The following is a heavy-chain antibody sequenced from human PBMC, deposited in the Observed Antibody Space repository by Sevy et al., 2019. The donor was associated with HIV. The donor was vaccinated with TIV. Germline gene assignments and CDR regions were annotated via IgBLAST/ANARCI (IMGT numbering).Heavy chain of an antibody. V-gene: IGHV3-9*01. CDR2: ISWNSRNI. Sequence: GGSLRLSCAASGFPFNDHAMHWVRVVPGKGLEWVSGISWNSRNIGYADSVKGRFSISRDNTRHSVYWEMHSLRPEDTALYYCAKDINRGCDGVNCYSYYYYVYGLDVWGQGTTVTVSS. D-gene: IGHD2-21*01. CDR1: GFPFNDHA. CDR3: AKDINRGCDGVNCYSYYYYVYGLDV. J-gene: IGHJ6*02.